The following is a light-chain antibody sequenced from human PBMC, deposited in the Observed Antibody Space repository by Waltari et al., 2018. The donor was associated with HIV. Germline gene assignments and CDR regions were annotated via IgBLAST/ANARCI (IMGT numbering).Light chain of an antibody. J-gene: IGKJ5*01. CDR1: QGISNA. Sequence: AVQLTQSPSSLSTSVGDRVTITCRESQGISNALAWYQQKPEKAPKPLIYDASTLASGVPSRFSCGGSGTDFTLTISSLQPEDFATYYCQQFISYPVTFGQGTRLEIK. CDR2: DAS. CDR3: QQFISYPVT. V-gene: IGKV1-13*02.